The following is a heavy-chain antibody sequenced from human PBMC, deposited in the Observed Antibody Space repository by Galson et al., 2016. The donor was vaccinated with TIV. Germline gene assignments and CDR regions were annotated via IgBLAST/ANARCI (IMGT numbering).Heavy chain of an antibody. D-gene: IGHD3-10*01. CDR2: ISYSGSTM. Sequence: SLRLSCAASGFTFTAYYMNWARQAPGKGLEWVSYISYSGSTMYYADSVRGRFTISGDNAKNSLYLQMSSLRAEDTAVYYCARATTMGVADYYYGMDVWGQGTTVTVSS. CDR3: ARATTMGVADYYYGMDV. J-gene: IGHJ6*02. V-gene: IGHV3-11*04. CDR1: GFTFTAYY.